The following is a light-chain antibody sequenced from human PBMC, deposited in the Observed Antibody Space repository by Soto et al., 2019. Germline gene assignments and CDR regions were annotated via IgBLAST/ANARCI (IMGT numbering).Light chain of an antibody. V-gene: IGKV3-20*01. CDR1: QSVSSSY. CDR3: QQYGSSPQWT. Sequence: EIVLPQSPGTLSLSPGERATLSGRASQSVSSSYLAWYQPKPGQAPRLLIYGASSRATGIPDRFSGSGCGTDFTLTTSRLEPEDFAVYYCQQYGSSPQWTFGQGTKVDIK. J-gene: IGKJ1*01. CDR2: GAS.